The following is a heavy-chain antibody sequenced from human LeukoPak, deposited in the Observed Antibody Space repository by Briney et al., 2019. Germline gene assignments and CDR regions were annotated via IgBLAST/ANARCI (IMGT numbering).Heavy chain of an antibody. D-gene: IGHD2-21*02. CDR3: ARLVAVTGTVDWFDP. CDR1: GGSISGYH. J-gene: IGHJ5*02. Sequence: SETLSLTCVVSGGSISGYHWSWIRQVPGKGLEWSGYIYYKGITNYNPSLKSRVTISLDTSKRQFSLKLSSVIAADTAVYYCARLVAVTGTVDWFDPWGQGTVVTVSS. V-gene: IGHV4-59*08. CDR2: IYYKGIT.